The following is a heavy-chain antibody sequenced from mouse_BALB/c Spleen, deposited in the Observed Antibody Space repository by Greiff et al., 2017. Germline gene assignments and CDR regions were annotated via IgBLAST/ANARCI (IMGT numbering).Heavy chain of an antibody. CDR2: IWAGGST. J-gene: IGHJ1*01. CDR1: GFSLTSYG. Sequence: QVQLKESGPGLVAPSQSLSITCTVSGFSLTSYGVHWVRQPPGKGLEWLGVIWAGGSTNYNSALMSRLSISKDNSKSQVFLKMNSLQTDDTAMYYCATLSPYYYGSSYWYFDVWGAGTTVTVSS. V-gene: IGHV2-9*02. CDR3: ATLSPYYYGSSYWYFDV. D-gene: IGHD1-1*01.